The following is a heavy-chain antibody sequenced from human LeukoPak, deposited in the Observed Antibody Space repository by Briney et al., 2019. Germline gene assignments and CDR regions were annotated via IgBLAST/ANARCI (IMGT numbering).Heavy chain of an antibody. V-gene: IGHV3-43*02. CDR1: GFTFDDYA. J-gene: IGHJ6*02. D-gene: IGHD3-3*01. CDR2: ISGDGGST. Sequence: PGGSLRLSCAASGFTFDDYAMHWARQAPGKGLEWVSLISGDGGSTYYADSVKGRFTISRNNSKNSLYLQMNSLRTEDTALYYCAKDIDDFWSGPNYYYGMDVWGQGTTVTVSS. CDR3: AKDIDDFWSGPNYYYGMDV.